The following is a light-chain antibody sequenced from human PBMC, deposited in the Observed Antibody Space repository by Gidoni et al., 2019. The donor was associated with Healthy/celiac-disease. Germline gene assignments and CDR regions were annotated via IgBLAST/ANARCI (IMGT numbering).Light chain of an antibody. J-gene: IGKJ1*01. V-gene: IGKV3-11*01. CDR3: QQRSNWPPT. CDR2: YAS. Sequence: EIVLTQSPATLSLSPGERATLSCRASQSVSSYLAWYQQKPGQAPRLLIYYASNRATGIPARFIGSVSGTDFTLTISSLEPEDFAVYYCQQRSNWPPTFGQGTKVEIK. CDR1: QSVSSY.